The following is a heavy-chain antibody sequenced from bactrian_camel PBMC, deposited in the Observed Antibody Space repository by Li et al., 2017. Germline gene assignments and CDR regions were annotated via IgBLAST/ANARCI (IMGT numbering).Heavy chain of an antibody. J-gene: IGHJ4*01. CDR1: RGFDDADAE. Sequence: HVQLVESGGGSVQIGGSLTLACAASRGFDDADAEWGWFRQAPGKEREGVAAIDSDGSTSYADSVKGRFTISQDNDKDTMYLQMDSLQPDDAGMYYCAAHLRSGGACYASAPLFPFWGQGTQVTVS. V-gene: IGHV3S53*01. CDR3: AAHLRSGGACYASAPLFPF. D-gene: IGHD1*01. CDR2: IDSDGST.